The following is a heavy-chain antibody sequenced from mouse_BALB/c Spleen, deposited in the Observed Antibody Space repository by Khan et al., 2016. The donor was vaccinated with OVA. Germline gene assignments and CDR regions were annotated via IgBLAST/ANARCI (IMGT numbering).Heavy chain of an antibody. D-gene: IGHD2-14*01. CDR2: IYPSDRYT. CDR3: TRGTPRNFAF. CDR1: GYTFTNYW. Sequence: QVQLQQPGAELVRPGASVKMSCRASGYTFTNYWINWVKQRPGQGLEWIGNIYPSDRYTNYNQKFKDKATLTGDKFSSTAYMQHSSPTSAGSAVYYCTRGTPRNFAFWGQATTLTLSS. J-gene: IGHJ2*01. V-gene: IGHV1S126*01.